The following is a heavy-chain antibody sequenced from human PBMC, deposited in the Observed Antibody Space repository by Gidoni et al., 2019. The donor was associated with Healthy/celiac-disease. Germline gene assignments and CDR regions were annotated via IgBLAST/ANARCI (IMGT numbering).Heavy chain of an antibody. CDR2: IYYSGST. Sequence: QLQLQESGPGLVQPSETLSLTCTASGGSISSSSYYWGWIRQPPGKGLEWIGSIYYSGSTYYNPSLKSRVTISVDTSKNQFSLKLSSVTAADTAVYYCARRTLQQLVEGNWFDPWGQGTLVTVSS. D-gene: IGHD6-13*01. J-gene: IGHJ5*02. CDR1: GGSISSSSYY. V-gene: IGHV4-39*01. CDR3: ARRTLQQLVEGNWFDP.